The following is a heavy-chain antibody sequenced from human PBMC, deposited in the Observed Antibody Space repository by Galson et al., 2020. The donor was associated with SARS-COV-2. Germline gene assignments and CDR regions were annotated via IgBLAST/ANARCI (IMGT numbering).Heavy chain of an antibody. CDR1: GASINSGGSY. CDR3: ARDHKSGHNGNFLGFDY. Sequence: VRSSETLSLTCTVSGASINSGGSYWSWIRHHPGKGLEWIGYISNTGNTYYNPSLRSRVSISVDTSHNQFSLRLDSVTAADTALYYCARDHKSGHNGNFLGFDYWGQGTLVTVSS. V-gene: IGHV4-31*03. J-gene: IGHJ4*02. CDR2: ISNTGNT. D-gene: IGHD1-26*01.